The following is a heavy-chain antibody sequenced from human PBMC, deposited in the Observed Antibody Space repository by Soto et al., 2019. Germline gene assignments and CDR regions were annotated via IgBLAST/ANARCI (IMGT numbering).Heavy chain of an antibody. Sequence: EVQLLESGGDLVQPGGSLRLSCGASDVPFSSSAVTWFRQAPGKGLEWVATISASGGRAYYADSVRGRFTISRDKSKNAVSLQMNSLRAEDTALFYCVKGVVHDAFDVWGQGTMVTVFS. CDR3: VKGVVHDAFDV. CDR2: ISASGGRA. V-gene: IGHV3-23*01. D-gene: IGHD3-10*01. J-gene: IGHJ3*01. CDR1: DVPFSSSA.